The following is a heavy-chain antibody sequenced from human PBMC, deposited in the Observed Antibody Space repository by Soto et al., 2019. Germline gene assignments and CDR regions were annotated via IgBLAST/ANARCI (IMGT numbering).Heavy chain of an antibody. Sequence: QVQLQESGPGLVKPSQTLSLTCTVSGGSISSGGYYWSWIRQHPGKGLEWIGYIYYSGSTYYNPSLKSGVTRSVDTSKNQSSLKLSSVTAADTAVYYCASTRWGGGYYYYGMDVWGQGTTVTVSS. CDR1: GGSISSGGYY. D-gene: IGHD3-16*01. J-gene: IGHJ6*02. V-gene: IGHV4-31*03. CDR2: IYYSGST. CDR3: ASTRWGGGYYYYGMDV.